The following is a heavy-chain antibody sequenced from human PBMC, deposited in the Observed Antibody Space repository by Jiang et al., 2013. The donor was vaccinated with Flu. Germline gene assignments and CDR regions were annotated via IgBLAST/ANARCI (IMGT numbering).Heavy chain of an antibody. CDR2: VYYSGST. CDR3: ARHDDTASAMESGAFDI. CDR1: RGSITSYY. D-gene: IGHD5-18*01. Sequence: VQLVESGPGLVKPSETLSLTCTVSRGSITSYYWSWIRQPPGKGLEWIGYVYYSGSTNYNPSLRSRVTILLDTSNKQLSLTLKSVTAADTAVYYCARHDDTASAMESGAFDIWAKGQWSPSLQ. V-gene: IGHV4-59*08. J-gene: IGHJ3*02.